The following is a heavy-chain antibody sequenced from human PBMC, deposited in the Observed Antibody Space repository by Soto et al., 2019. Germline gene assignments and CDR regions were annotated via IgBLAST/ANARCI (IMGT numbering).Heavy chain of an antibody. V-gene: IGHV1-69*12. CDR1: GGTFSSYA. D-gene: IGHD4-17*01. CDR2: IIPIFGTA. CDR3: ARWDAWRLRTNWFDP. Sequence: QVQLVQSGAEVKKPGSSVKVSCKASGGTFSSYAISWVRQAPGQGLEWMGGIIPIFGTANYAQKFQGRVKNTADESTSTAHMELSRLRSEDTAVYYCARWDAWRLRTNWFDPWGQGTLVTVSS. J-gene: IGHJ5*02.